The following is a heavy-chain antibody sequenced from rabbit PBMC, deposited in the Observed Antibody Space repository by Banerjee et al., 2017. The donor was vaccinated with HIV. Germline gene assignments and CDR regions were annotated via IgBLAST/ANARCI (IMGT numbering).Heavy chain of an antibody. V-gene: IGHV1S40*01. J-gene: IGHJ6*01. D-gene: IGHD2-1*01. CDR3: ARYRHDYGVDLDL. Sequence: VRQAPGKGLEWIGCIDTDWDSAFYASWVISRFTISKTSSTTVTLQMTSLTAADTATYFCARYRHDYGVDLDLWGPGTLVTVS. CDR2: IDTDWDSA.